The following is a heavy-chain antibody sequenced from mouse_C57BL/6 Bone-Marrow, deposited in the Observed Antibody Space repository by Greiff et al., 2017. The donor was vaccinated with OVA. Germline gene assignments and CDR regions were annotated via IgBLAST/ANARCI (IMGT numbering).Heavy chain of an antibody. CDR1: GYTFTSYW. Sequence: VQLQQPGAELVKPGASVKLSCKASGYTFTSYWMQWVKQRPGQGLEWIGEIDPSDSYTNYNQKFKGKATLTVDTSSSTAYMQLSSLTSEDSAVYYCARSLLRYCYAMDYWGQGTSVTVSS. CDR2: IDPSDSYT. D-gene: IGHD1-1*01. V-gene: IGHV1-50*01. CDR3: ARSLLRYCYAMDY. J-gene: IGHJ4*01.